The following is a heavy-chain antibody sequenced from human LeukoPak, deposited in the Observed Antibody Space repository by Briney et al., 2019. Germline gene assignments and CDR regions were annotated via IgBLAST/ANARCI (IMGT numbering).Heavy chain of an antibody. CDR3: AKVGKTRTNHD. D-gene: IGHD1-14*01. CDR2: ISGSGGST. CDR1: GFPFSSYA. J-gene: IGHJ4*02. Sequence: GSLRLSCAASGFPFSSYAMTWVRQAPGKGLEWVSGISGSGGSTYYADSVKGRFTISRDNSKNTLYLQMNSLRAEDTAVYYCAKVGKTRTNHDWGQGTLVTVSS. V-gene: IGHV3-23*01.